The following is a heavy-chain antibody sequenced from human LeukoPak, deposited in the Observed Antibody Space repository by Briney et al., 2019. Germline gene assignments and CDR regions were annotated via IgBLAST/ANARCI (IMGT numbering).Heavy chain of an antibody. V-gene: IGHV3-21*04. D-gene: IGHD3-9*01. Sequence: GGSLRLSCAASGFTFSSYSMNWVRQAPGKGLEWVSSISSSSSYIYYADSVKGRFTISRDNAKNSLYLQMNSLRVEDTAIYYCAKVYYDILTGYSRHFDYWGQGILVTVSS. CDR1: GFTFSSYS. J-gene: IGHJ4*02. CDR3: AKVYYDILTGYSRHFDY. CDR2: ISSSSSYI.